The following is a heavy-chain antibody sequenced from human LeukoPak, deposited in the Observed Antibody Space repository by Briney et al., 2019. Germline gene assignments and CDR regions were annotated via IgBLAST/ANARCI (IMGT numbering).Heavy chain of an antibody. Sequence: PSQTLSLTCTVSGGSISSGSYYWSWIRQPAGKGLEWIGRIYTSGSTNYNPSLKSRVTISVDTSKNQFSLKLSSVTAADTAVYYCARSGYREGADALDIWGLGTMVTVSS. J-gene: IGHJ3*02. V-gene: IGHV4-61*02. CDR1: GGSISSGSYY. D-gene: IGHD5-18*01. CDR2: IYTSGST. CDR3: ARSGYREGADALDI.